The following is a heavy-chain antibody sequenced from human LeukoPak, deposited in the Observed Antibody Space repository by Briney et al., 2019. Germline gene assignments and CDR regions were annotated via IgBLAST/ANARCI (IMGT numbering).Heavy chain of an antibody. CDR1: GGSSSSSSYY. J-gene: IGHJ4*02. CDR2: IHDSGST. V-gene: IGHV4-39*07. CDR3: ASARELPSLDPTGDY. Sequence: SETLSLTCSVSGGSSSSSSYYWGWIRQPPGKGLEWIGSIHDSGSTDYNPSLKSRVTISVDTSKNQFSLKLSSVTAADTAVYYCASARELPSLDPTGDYWGQGTLVTVSS. D-gene: IGHD1-26*01.